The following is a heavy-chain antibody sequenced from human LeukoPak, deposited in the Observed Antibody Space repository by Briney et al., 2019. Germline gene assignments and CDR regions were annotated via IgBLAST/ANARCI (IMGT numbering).Heavy chain of an antibody. D-gene: IGHD3-3*01. CDR3: ARGISSRQIGYYFMDV. CDR1: GYTFTNYD. CDR2: MNPINGNT. V-gene: IGHV1-8*01. Sequence: ASVKVSCKAPGYTFTNYDVNWVRQATGQGLEWMGWMNPINGNTAYGQKFQGRVTLTRDTSRDTAYMDLSSLGPDDTAVYFCARGISSRQIGYYFMDVWGKGTTVTVSS. J-gene: IGHJ6*03.